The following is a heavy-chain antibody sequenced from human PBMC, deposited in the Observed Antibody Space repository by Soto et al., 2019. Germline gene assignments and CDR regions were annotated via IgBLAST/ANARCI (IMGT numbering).Heavy chain of an antibody. CDR1: GGSIRSDDYY. Sequence: PSETLSLTCTVSGGSIRSDDYYWSWIRQPPGKGLEWIGYISYSGSTYYNPSLRRRVSISVDTSKNQFSLKLSSVTAADTAVYYCARGPQWLVQFFFDFWGQGTLVTVSS. CDR3: ARGPQWLVQFFFDF. D-gene: IGHD6-19*01. J-gene: IGHJ4*02. CDR2: ISYSGST. V-gene: IGHV4-30-4*01.